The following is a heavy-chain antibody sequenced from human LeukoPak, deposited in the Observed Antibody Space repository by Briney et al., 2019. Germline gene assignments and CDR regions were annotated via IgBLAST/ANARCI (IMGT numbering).Heavy chain of an antibody. CDR1: GGSISDYY. J-gene: IGHJ4*02. V-gene: IGHV4-59*01. CDR2: INYSGST. Sequence: SETLSLTCTVSGGSISDYYWSWIRQPPGKGLEWIGYINYSGSTNYNPSLKSRVTISEDTSKNQFSLKLNSVTAADTAVYYCARNKKGDRYTYGHDYWGQGTLVTVSS. CDR3: ARNKKGDRYTYGHDY. D-gene: IGHD5-18*01.